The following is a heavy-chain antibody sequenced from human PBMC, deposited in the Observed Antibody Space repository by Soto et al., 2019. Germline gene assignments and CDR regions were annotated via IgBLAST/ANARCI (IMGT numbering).Heavy chain of an antibody. D-gene: IGHD1-26*01. Sequence: PGGSLRLSCAASGFTFSSYAMHWVRQAPGKGLEWVAVISYDGSNKYYADSVKGRFTISRDNSKNTLYLQMNSLRAEDTAVYYCARDLGSGSSDYWGQGTLVTVSS. J-gene: IGHJ4*02. V-gene: IGHV3-30-3*01. CDR1: GFTFSSYA. CDR2: ISYDGSNK. CDR3: ARDLGSGSSDY.